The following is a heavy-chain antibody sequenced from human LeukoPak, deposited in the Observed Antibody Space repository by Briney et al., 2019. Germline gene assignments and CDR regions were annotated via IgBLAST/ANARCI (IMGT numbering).Heavy chain of an antibody. V-gene: IGHV3-30*02. D-gene: IGHD1-26*01. Sequence: GGSLRLSCAASGFTFSSYCMHWVRQAPGKGLEWVAFIRYDGSNKYYADSVKGRFTISRDNSKNTLYLQMNSLRAEDTAVYYCAKVRGALYFFDYWGQGALVTVSS. CDR1: GFTFSSYC. J-gene: IGHJ4*02. CDR3: AKVRGALYFFDY. CDR2: IRYDGSNK.